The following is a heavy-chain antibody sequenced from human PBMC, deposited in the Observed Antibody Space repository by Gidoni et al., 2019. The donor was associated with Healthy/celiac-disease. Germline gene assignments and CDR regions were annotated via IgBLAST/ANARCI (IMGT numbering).Heavy chain of an antibody. CDR3: ARDPATVVTSHFDY. V-gene: IGHV1-69*04. J-gene: IGHJ4*02. D-gene: IGHD4-17*01. CDR2: IIPILGIA. Sequence: QVQLVQSGAEVKKPGSSVKVSCKASGGTFGSYAISWVRQAPGQGLEWMGRIIPILGIANYAQKFQGRVTITADKSTSTAYMELSSLRSEDTAVYYCARDPATVVTSHFDYWGQGTLVTVSS. CDR1: GGTFGSYA.